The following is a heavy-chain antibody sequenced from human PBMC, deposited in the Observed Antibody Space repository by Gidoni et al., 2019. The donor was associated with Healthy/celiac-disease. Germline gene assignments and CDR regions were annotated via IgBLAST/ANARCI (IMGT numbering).Heavy chain of an antibody. D-gene: IGHD1-7*01. CDR2: IIPIFGTA. J-gene: IGHJ6*02. CDR3: ARDLLGGDWNYVLYYYGMDV. Sequence: QVQLVQSGAEVKKPGSSVKVSCKASGCTFRRYAISWVRQAPGQGLEWMGGIIPIFGTANYAQKFQGRVTITADESTSTAYMELSSLRSEDTAVYYCARDLLGGDWNYVLYYYGMDVWGQGTTVTVSS. CDR1: GCTFRRYA. V-gene: IGHV1-69*01.